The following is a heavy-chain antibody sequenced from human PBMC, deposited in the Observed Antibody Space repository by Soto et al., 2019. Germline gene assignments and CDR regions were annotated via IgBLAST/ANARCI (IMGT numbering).Heavy chain of an antibody. CDR1: GYTFTSYA. CDR3: AREGDCISTSCYGLWFDP. D-gene: IGHD2-2*01. V-gene: IGHV1-3*01. Sequence: ASVKVSCKASGYTFTSYAMHWVRQAPGQRLEWLGWINAGNGNTKYSQKFQGRVTITRDTSASTAYMELNSLRAEDTAVYYCAREGDCISTSCYGLWFDPWGQGTLVTVSS. J-gene: IGHJ5*02. CDR2: INAGNGNT.